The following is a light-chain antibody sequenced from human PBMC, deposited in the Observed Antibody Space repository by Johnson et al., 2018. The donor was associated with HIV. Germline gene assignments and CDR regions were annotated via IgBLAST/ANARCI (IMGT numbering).Light chain of an antibody. Sequence: QSVLTQPPSVSAAPGQKVTISCSGSSSNIGNNYVSWYQQLPGAAPKLLIYDNNQRPSGIPDRFSVSKSGTYATLGITGLQTGDEADYYCGTWDSSLSTYVFGTGTKFIV. CDR2: DNN. J-gene: IGLJ1*01. CDR1: SSNIGNNY. CDR3: GTWDSSLSTYV. V-gene: IGLV1-51*01.